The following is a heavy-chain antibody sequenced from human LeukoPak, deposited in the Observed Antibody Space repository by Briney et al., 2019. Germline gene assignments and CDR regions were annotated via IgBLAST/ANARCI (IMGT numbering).Heavy chain of an antibody. D-gene: IGHD3-22*01. J-gene: IGHJ4*02. Sequence: SQTLSLTCAVSGGSISSGGYSWSWIRQSPGKGLEWIGYIYHSGSTYYNPSLKSRVTISVDRSKNQFSLKLSSVTAADTAVYYCASGYYYDSSGYYFLNWGQGTLVTVSS. V-gene: IGHV4-30-2*06. CDR1: GGSISSGGYS. CDR3: ASGYYYDSSGYYFLN. CDR2: IYHSGST.